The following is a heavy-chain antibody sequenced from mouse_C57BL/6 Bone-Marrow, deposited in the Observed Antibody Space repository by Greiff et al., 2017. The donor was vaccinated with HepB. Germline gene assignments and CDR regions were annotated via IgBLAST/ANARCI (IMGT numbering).Heavy chain of an antibody. CDR2: IHPNSGST. V-gene: IGHV1-64*01. CDR1: GYTFTSYW. Sequence: QVQLQQSGPVLVKPGPSVKLSCKASGYTFTSYWMHWVKQRPGQGLEWIGMIHPNSGSTNYNEKFKSKATLTVDKSSSTAYMQLSSLTSEDSAVYYCARTMITTWYFDYWGQGTTLTVSS. D-gene: IGHD2-4*01. CDR3: ARTMITTWYFDY. J-gene: IGHJ2*01.